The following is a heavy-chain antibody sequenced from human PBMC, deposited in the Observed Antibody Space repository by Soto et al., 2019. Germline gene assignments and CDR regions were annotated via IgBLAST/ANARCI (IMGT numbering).Heavy chain of an antibody. V-gene: IGHV3-33*01. CDR1: GFTFSSYG. CDR2: IWYDGSNK. CDR3: ARDRYEVSGGMDV. J-gene: IGHJ6*02. Sequence: QVQLVESGGGVVQPGRSLRLSCAASGFTFSSYGMHWVRQAPGKGLEWVAVIWYDGSNKYYADSVKGRFTISRDNSKNTLYLQMNSLRAEGTAVYYCARDRYEVSGGMDVWGQGTTVTVSS. D-gene: IGHD3-16*02.